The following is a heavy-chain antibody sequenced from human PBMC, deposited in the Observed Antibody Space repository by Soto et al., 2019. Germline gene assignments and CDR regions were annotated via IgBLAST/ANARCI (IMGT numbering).Heavy chain of an antibody. Sequence: GASVKVSCNASGYSFTSLDTSWVLQTAGQGLDWMGLTGPSTGRTGYAQKFQGRVTMTRDTSINTAYMELTTLTSDDTAFYYCARGVSAGVDYWGQGALVTVSS. CDR3: ARGVSAGVDY. V-gene: IGHV1-8*01. D-gene: IGHD1-26*01. CDR2: TGPSTGRT. J-gene: IGHJ4*02. CDR1: GYSFTSLD.